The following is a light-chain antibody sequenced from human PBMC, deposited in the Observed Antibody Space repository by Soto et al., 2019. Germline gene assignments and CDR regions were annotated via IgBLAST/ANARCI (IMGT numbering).Light chain of an antibody. V-gene: IGLV2-14*01. CDR2: EVS. Sequence: QSVLTQPASVSGSPGQSITISCTGTSSDVGGYNYVSWYQQHPGKAPKLMIYEVSNRPSGVSNRLSGSKSGNTASLTISGLQAEDEADYYCSSFTSGSTLFGTGTKLTVL. CDR3: SSFTSGSTL. CDR1: SSDVGGYNY. J-gene: IGLJ1*01.